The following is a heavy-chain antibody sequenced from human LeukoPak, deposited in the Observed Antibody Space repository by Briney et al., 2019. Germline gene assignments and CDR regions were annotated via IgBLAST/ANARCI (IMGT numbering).Heavy chain of an antibody. CDR3: ARALYSDSSGYYPGLDH. Sequence: ASVKVSCKASGYTFNSYAFSWVRQAPGQGLEWVGWISSYNGDTDYARRFQGRVTMTTDTSTKTSHMELRNLGSDDTAVYYCARALYSDSSGYYPGLDHWGQGTLVTVSS. CDR2: ISSYNGDT. CDR1: GYTFNSYA. D-gene: IGHD3-22*01. J-gene: IGHJ4*02. V-gene: IGHV1-18*01.